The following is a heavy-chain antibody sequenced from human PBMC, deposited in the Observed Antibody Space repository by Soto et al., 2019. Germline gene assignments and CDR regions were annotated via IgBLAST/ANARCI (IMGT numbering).Heavy chain of an antibody. V-gene: IGHV3-30*18. D-gene: IGHD3-3*01. J-gene: IGHJ4*02. CDR3: AKGLSVMREWLIAAH. CDR2: ISYDGSKE. CDR1: GFTLSSYG. Sequence: QVQLVDSGGGVVQPGRSMRLSCAVSGFTLSSYGIHWVRQAPGKGLEWVALISYDGSKEYYADSVTGRFTISSDNSNNTLYLQMGSLRVEDRAVYYCAKGLSVMREWLIAAHWGQATQVTVSS.